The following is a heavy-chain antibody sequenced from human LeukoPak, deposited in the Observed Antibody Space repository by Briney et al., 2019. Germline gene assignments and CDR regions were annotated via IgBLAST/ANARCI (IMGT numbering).Heavy chain of an antibody. Sequence: PSETLSLTCTVSGGSINSYYWSWIRQPPGKGLEWIGYMYYTGSTNYNPSLKSRVTISVDTSKNQFSLKLSSVTAADTAVYYCARGYYYDSSQHWGQGTLVTVSS. J-gene: IGHJ1*01. CDR2: MYYTGST. CDR3: ARGYYYDSSQH. V-gene: IGHV4-59*01. CDR1: GGSINSYY. D-gene: IGHD3-22*01.